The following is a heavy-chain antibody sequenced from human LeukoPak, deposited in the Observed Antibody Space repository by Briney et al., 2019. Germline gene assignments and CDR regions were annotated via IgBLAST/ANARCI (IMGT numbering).Heavy chain of an antibody. CDR3: ARGLRYFDWLNWFDP. J-gene: IGHJ5*02. CDR1: GFTFSSYW. Sequence: GGSLRLSCAASGFTFSSYWMHWVRHAPGKGLVWVSRINSDGSSTRYADSVKGRFPISRDNAKNTLYLQINSLRAEDTAVYYCARGLRYFDWLNWFDPWGQGTLVTVSS. CDR2: INSDGSST. D-gene: IGHD3-9*01. V-gene: IGHV3-74*01.